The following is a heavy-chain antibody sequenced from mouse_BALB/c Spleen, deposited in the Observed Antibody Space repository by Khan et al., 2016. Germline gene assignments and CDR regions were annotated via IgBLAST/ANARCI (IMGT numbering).Heavy chain of an antibody. CDR2: INTNTGEP. CDR3: ARDYGNGLYCDY. CDR1: GYTFTKYG. V-gene: IGHV9-3*02. D-gene: IGHD1-1*01. J-gene: IGHJ2*01. Sequence: QIQLVQSGPELKKPGETVKISCKASGYTFTKYGVNWVQQAPGKDLKWMGWINTNTGEPTYAEEFKGRFAFSLDSSASTASLQINNLKHEDTATYFCARDYGNGLYCDYWGQGTTLTVSS.